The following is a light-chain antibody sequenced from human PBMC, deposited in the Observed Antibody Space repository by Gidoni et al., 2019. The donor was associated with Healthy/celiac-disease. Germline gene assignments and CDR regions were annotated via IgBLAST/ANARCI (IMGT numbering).Light chain of an antibody. J-gene: IGKJ4*01. CDR3: QQRSNWPPLT. V-gene: IGKV3-11*01. CDR2: DAS. Sequence: ETVLPHSPATLSVSPGERATLSCRASQSVSSYLAWYQQKPGQAPRLLIYDASNRATGIPARFSGSGSGTDFTLTISSLEPEDFAVYYCQQRSNWPPLTFGGGTKVEIK. CDR1: QSVSSY.